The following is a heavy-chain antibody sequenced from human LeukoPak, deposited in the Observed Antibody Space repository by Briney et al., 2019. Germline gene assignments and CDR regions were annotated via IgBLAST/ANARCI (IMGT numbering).Heavy chain of an antibody. CDR3: ARDSPLRREDIVVVREGYYYYMDV. CDR2: IIPIFGTA. V-gene: IGHV1-69*01. J-gene: IGHJ6*03. D-gene: IGHD2-2*01. CDR1: GGTFSSYA. Sequence: GSSVKVSCKASGGTFSSYAISWVRQAPGQGLEWMGGIIPIFGTANYAQKFQGRVTITADESTSTAYMELSSLRSEDTAVYYCARDSPLRREDIVVVREGYYYYMDVWGKGTTVTVSS.